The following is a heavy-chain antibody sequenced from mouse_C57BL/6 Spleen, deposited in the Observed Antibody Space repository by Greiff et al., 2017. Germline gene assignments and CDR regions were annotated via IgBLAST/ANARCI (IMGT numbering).Heavy chain of an antibody. V-gene: IGHV1-80*01. CDR1: GYAFSSYW. CDR3: ARFYDYYLYYFDY. D-gene: IGHD2-4*01. CDR2: IYPGDGGT. J-gene: IGHJ2*01. Sequence: QVQLKQSGAELVKPGASVKISCKASGYAFSSYWMNWVKQRPGKGLEWIGQIYPGDGGTNYNGKFKGKATLSADKSSSTAYMQLSSLTSEDSAVYFCARFYDYYLYYFDYWGQGTTLTVSS.